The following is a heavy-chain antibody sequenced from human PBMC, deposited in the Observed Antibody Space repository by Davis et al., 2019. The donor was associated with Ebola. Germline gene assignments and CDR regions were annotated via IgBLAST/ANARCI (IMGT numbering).Heavy chain of an antibody. CDR1: GGSISRYY. V-gene: IGHV4-59*01. CDR2: IYYSGST. D-gene: IGHD3-22*01. J-gene: IGHJ5*02. CDR3: ARHPSTPFYDSSGYRHQINWFDP. Sequence: MPSETLSLTCTVSGGSISRYYWSWIRQPPGKGLEWIGYIYYSGSTNYNPSLKSRVTISVDTSKNQFSLKLSSVTAADTAVYYCARHPSTPFYDSSGYRHQINWFDPWGQGTLVTVSS.